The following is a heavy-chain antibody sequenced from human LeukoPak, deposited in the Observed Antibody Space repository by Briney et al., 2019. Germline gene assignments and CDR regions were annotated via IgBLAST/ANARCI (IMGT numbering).Heavy chain of an antibody. Sequence: SETLSLTCTVSGDSIISDIFYWAWVRQPPGKGLESIGSIYYSGSTFYNPPLQSRVTISVDTSKNQFSLKLSSVTAADTAVYYCARDRRVGATTFDYWGQGTLVTVSS. V-gene: IGHV4-39*07. CDR2: IYYSGST. J-gene: IGHJ4*02. D-gene: IGHD1-26*01. CDR1: GDSIISDIFY. CDR3: ARDRRVGATTFDY.